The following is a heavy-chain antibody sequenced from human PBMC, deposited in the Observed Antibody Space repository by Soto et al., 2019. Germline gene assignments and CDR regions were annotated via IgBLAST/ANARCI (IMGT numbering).Heavy chain of an antibody. J-gene: IGHJ5*02. CDR1: GFTFGSYA. Sequence: EMQLSESGGGLVQPGGSLRLSCAASGFTFGSYAMSWVRQAPGKGLEWVSAISGGGSGTYYADSVKGRFTISRDNSKKTLFLQMNSLRVEDTAIYYCAKEPKSTVRFNWFDPWGQGTLVTVSS. CDR3: AKEPKSTVRFNWFDP. V-gene: IGHV3-23*01. D-gene: IGHD2-8*02. CDR2: ISGGGSGT.